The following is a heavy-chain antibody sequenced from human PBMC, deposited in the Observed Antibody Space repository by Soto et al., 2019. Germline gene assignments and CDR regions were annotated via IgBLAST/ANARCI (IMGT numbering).Heavy chain of an antibody. CDR3: ARGKGGYCSGGSCQGRRAFDI. J-gene: IGHJ3*02. CDR1: GGSISSYY. Sequence: QVQLQESGPGLVKPSETLSLTCTVSGGSISSYYWSWIRQPPGKGLEWIGYIYYSGSTNYNPSLKSRVTISVDTSKNQFSLKLSSVTAADTAVYYCARGKGGYCSGGSCQGRRAFDIWGQGTMVTVSS. CDR2: IYYSGST. D-gene: IGHD2-15*01. V-gene: IGHV4-59*01.